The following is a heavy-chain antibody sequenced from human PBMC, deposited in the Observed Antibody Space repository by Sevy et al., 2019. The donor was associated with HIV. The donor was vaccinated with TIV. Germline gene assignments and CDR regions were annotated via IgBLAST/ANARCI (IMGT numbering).Heavy chain of an antibody. CDR1: GYTFTGYY. CDR3: ARMGDYFDTSGYYPLKY. Sequence: ASVKVSCKASGYTFTGYYVHWLRQAPGQGLEWMGWINPKTGGTYFAKKFQDRVTMTTDTSIPTAYLELSGLRFDDTAVYYCARMGDYFDTSGYYPLKYWGQGTLVTVSS. CDR2: INPKTGGT. V-gene: IGHV1-2*02. D-gene: IGHD3-22*01. J-gene: IGHJ4*02.